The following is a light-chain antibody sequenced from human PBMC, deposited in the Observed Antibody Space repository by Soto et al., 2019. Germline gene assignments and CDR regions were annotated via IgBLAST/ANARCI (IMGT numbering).Light chain of an antibody. Sequence: QSALTQPPSVSGSPGQSVTISCTGTSSDVGSYNRVSWYQQPPGTAPKLMIYEVNNRPSGVPDRFSGSKSGNTASLTISGLQAEDEADYYCSSYTSSTTLVFGGGTKL. V-gene: IGLV2-18*02. CDR2: EVN. CDR1: SSDVGSYNR. CDR3: SSYTSSTTLV. J-gene: IGLJ2*01.